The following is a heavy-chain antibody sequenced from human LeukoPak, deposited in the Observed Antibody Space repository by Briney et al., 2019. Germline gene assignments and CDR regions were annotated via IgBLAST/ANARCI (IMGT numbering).Heavy chain of an antibody. D-gene: IGHD4-17*01. Sequence: ASVKVSCKVSGYTLSDLAMHWVRQAPGKGLDWMGGLHPEDGEAIYAQPLQGRVTMTEDTSTDTAYMELSSLRSDDTAVYYCATRNCGDYGAFDIWGQGTLVTVSS. CDR3: ATRNCGDYGAFDI. V-gene: IGHV1-24*01. J-gene: IGHJ3*02. CDR2: LHPEDGEA. CDR1: GYTLSDLA.